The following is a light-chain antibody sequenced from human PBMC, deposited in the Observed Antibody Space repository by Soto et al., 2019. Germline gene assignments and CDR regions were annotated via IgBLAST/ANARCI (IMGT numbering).Light chain of an antibody. Sequence: QSALTQPASVSGSPGQSITISCTGTSSDVGSYNLVSWYQQHPGKAPKLMIYDVSKRPSGVSNRFSGSKSGNTASLTISGLQAEDEADYYCSSYAGSSTPRYVFGTGTKVTVL. CDR3: SSYAGSSTPRYV. V-gene: IGLV2-23*02. CDR1: SSDVGSYNL. CDR2: DVS. J-gene: IGLJ1*01.